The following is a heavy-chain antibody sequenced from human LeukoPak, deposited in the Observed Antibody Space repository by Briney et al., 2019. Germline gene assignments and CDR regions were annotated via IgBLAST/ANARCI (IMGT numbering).Heavy chain of an antibody. Sequence: HPGGSLRLSCAASGFTFSSYGMSWVRQAPGKGLEWVSAISGSGGSTYYADSVKGRFTISRDNSKNTLYLQMNSLRAEDTAVYYCAKLGIKGSYPAFDYWGQGTLVTVSS. CDR1: GFTFSSYG. CDR2: ISGSGGST. J-gene: IGHJ4*02. V-gene: IGHV3-23*01. CDR3: AKLGIKGSYPAFDY. D-gene: IGHD3-16*02.